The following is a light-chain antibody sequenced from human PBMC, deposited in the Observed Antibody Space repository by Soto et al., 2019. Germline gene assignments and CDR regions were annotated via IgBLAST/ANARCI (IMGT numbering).Light chain of an antibody. J-gene: IGLJ1*01. CDR3: SSYTSTSTV. CDR2: EDT. CDR1: SSDGDDYKD. V-gene: IGLV2-14*01. Sequence: QSALTQPASVSGSPGQSITISCTGISSDGDDYKDVSWYQQHPGKAPKLTIYEDTYRPSGVSNRFSGSKSGNTASLTISGLQAEDEADYYCSSYTSTSTVFGTGTKVTVL.